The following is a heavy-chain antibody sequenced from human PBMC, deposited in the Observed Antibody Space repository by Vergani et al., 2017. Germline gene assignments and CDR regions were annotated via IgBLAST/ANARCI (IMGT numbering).Heavy chain of an antibody. CDR3: ASGAKYYYDSSGYYGNYYYGMDV. V-gene: IGHV5-51*03. CDR2: IYPGDSDT. CDR1: GYSFTSYW. Sequence: EMQLVQSGAEVKKPGESLKISCKGSGYSFTSYWIGWVRQMPGKGLEWMGIIYPGDSDTRYSPSFQGQVTISADKSISTAYLQWSSLKASDTAMYYCASGAKYYYDSSGYYGNYYYGMDVWGQGP. J-gene: IGHJ6*02. D-gene: IGHD3-22*01.